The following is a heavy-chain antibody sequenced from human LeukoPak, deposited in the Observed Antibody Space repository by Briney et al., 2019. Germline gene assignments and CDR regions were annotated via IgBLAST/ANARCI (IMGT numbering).Heavy chain of an antibody. CDR3: AKDRVGATTFLFDY. V-gene: IGHV3-9*01. Sequence: AGGSLRLSCAASGFTFDDYAMHWVRQAPGKGLEWVSGISWNSGSIGYADSVKGRFTISRDNAKNSLYLQMNSLRAEDTALYYCAKDRVGATTFLFDYWGQGTLVTVSS. CDR2: ISWNSGSI. D-gene: IGHD1-26*01. CDR1: GFTFDDYA. J-gene: IGHJ4*02.